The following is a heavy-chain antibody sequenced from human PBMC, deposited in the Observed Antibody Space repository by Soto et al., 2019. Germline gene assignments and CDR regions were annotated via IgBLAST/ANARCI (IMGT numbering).Heavy chain of an antibody. V-gene: IGHV4-39*01. Sequence: SETLSLTCTVSGGSISSSSYYWGWIRQPPGKGLEWIGSIYYSGSTYYNPSLKSRVTISVDTSKNQFSLKLSSVTAADTAVYYCARKWDYYDSSVYFDYWGQGTLVTVSS. D-gene: IGHD3-22*01. CDR2: IYYSGST. CDR3: ARKWDYYDSSVYFDY. J-gene: IGHJ4*02. CDR1: GGSISSSSYY.